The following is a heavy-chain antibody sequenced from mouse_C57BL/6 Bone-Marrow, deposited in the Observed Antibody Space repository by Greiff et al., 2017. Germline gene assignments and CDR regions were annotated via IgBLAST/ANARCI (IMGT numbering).Heavy chain of an antibody. D-gene: IGHD4-1*01. CDR2: IDPSDSYT. Sequence: QVQLQQPVAELVRPGTSVKLSCKASGYTFTSYWMPWVKQRPGQGLAWIGVIDPSDSYTNYNQKFKGKATLTVDTSSSTAYMQLSSLTSEDSAVYYCARILGLDYWGQGNTLTVSS. CDR3: ARILGLDY. CDR1: GYTFTSYW. J-gene: IGHJ2*01. V-gene: IGHV1-59*01.